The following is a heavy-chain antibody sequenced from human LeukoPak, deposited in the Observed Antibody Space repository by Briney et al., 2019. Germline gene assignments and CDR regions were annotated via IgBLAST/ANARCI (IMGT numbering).Heavy chain of an antibody. V-gene: IGHV3-21*01. Sequence: GGSLRLSRAASGFTFSSYSMNWVRQAPGKGLEWVSSISSSSSYIYYADSVKGRFTISRDNAKNSLYLQMNSLRAEDTAVYYCARDRGSGSYYAPIDYWGQGTLVTVSS. J-gene: IGHJ4*02. CDR2: ISSSSSYI. CDR1: GFTFSSYS. CDR3: ARDRGSGSYYAPIDY. D-gene: IGHD1-26*01.